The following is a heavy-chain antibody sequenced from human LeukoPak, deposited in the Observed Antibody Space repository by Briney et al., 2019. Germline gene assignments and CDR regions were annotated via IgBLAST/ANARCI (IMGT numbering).Heavy chain of an antibody. CDR1: GFTFSSYA. J-gene: IGHJ4*02. CDR2: ISGSGGST. D-gene: IGHD2-15*01. CDR3: AKDHGGYCSGGSCYYFDY. V-gene: IGHV3-23*01. Sequence: QPGGSLRLSCAASGFTFSSYAMSWVRRAPGKGLEWVSAISGSGGSTYYADSVKGRFTISRDNSKNTLYLQMNSLRAEDTAVYYCAKDHGGYCSGGSCYYFDYWGQGTLVTVSS.